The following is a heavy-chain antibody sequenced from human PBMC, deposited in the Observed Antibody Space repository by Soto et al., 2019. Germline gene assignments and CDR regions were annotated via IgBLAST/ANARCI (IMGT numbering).Heavy chain of an antibody. V-gene: IGHV4-30-4*08. D-gene: IGHD3-3*01. J-gene: IGHJ5*02. Sequence: PSETLSLTCTVSGGSISSGGYYWSWIRQHPGKGLEWIGYIYYSGSTYYNPSLKSRVTISVDTSKNQFSLKLSSVTAADTAVYYCARGEKDDFWSGYWAWGQGTLVTVSS. CDR2: IYYSGST. CDR1: GGSISSGGYY. CDR3: ARGEKDDFWSGYWA.